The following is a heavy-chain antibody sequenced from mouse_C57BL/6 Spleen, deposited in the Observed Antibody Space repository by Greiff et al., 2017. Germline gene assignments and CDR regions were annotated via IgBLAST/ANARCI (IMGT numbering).Heavy chain of an antibody. CDR3: AGDYGSIYWYFDV. CDR2: INPNNGGT. Sequence: VQLQQSGPELVKPGASVKMSCKASGYTFTDYNMHWVKQSHGKSLEWIGYINPNNGGTSYNQKFKGKATLTVNKSSSTAYMELRSLTSEDSAVYYCAGDYGSIYWYFDVWGTGTTVTVSS. D-gene: IGHD1-1*01. V-gene: IGHV1-22*01. J-gene: IGHJ1*03. CDR1: GYTFTDYN.